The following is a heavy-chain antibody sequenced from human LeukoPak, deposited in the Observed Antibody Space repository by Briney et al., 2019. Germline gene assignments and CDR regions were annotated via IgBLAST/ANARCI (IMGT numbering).Heavy chain of an antibody. V-gene: IGHV3-23*01. CDR1: GVTCSSYA. D-gene: IGHD2-8*01. Sequence: GGSLRLSCAASGVTCSSYAMTWVRQAPGKGLEWVSGISGSGGSTYYVDSVKGRFTISRDNYQNTLYLQMNSLRAEDTAVYYCAVDLGQYTYGAVFDYWGQGTLVTVSS. J-gene: IGHJ4*02. CDR3: AVDLGQYTYGAVFDY. CDR2: ISGSGGST.